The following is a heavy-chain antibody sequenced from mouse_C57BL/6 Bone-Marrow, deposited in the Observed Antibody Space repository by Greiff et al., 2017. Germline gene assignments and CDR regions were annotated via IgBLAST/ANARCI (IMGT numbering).Heavy chain of an antibody. CDR1: GFTFSSYG. CDR3: ARVYDGYLGY. Sequence: DVHLVESGGDLVKPGGSLKLSCAASGFTFSSYGMSWVRQTPDKRLEWVATISSGGSYTYYPDSVKGRFTISRDNAKNTLYLQMSSLKSEDTAMYYCARVYDGYLGYWGQGTTLTVSS. V-gene: IGHV5-6*01. J-gene: IGHJ2*01. D-gene: IGHD2-3*01. CDR2: ISSGGSYT.